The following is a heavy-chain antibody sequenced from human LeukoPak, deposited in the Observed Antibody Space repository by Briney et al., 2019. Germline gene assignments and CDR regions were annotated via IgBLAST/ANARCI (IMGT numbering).Heavy chain of an antibody. CDR3: ARHSLQLGRNFDY. D-gene: IGHD7-27*01. CDR1: GGSISSSSYY. CDR2: IYYSGST. J-gene: IGHJ4*02. V-gene: IGHV4-39*01. Sequence: SETLSLTCTVSGGSISSSSYYWGWIRQPPGEGLEWIGSIYYSGSTYYNPSLKSRVTISVDTSKNQFSLKLSSVTAADTAVYYCARHSLQLGRNFDYWGQGTLVTVSS.